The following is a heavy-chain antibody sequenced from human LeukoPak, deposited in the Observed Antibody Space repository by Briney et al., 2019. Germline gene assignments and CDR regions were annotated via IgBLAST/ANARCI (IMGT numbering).Heavy chain of an antibody. CDR1: GYTFISYY. CDR3: AREDVVLVDAVRYYYYGMDV. Sequence: ASVKVSCKASGYTFISYYMHWVRQAPGQGLEWMGIINPSGGSTIYAQKFQDRVTMTRDTSTSTVYMELSSLKSEDTAMYYCAREDVVLVDAVRYYYYGMDVWGQGTTGTVSS. CDR2: INPSGGST. V-gene: IGHV1-46*01. J-gene: IGHJ6*02. D-gene: IGHD2-8*01.